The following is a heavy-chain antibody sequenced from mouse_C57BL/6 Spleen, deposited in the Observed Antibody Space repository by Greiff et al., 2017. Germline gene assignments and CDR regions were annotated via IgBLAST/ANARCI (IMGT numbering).Heavy chain of an antibody. CDR3: ARTDYSYSDY. V-gene: IGHV5-4*01. D-gene: IGHD1-1*01. Sequence: EVQGVESGGGLVKPGGSLKLSCAASGFTFSSYAMSWVRQTPGQRLEWVATISAGGSYTYYPDNVKGRFTISRDNAKNNLYLQMRRLKSEDTAMYYCARTDYSYSDYWGQGTTLTVSS. J-gene: IGHJ2*01. CDR1: GFTFSSYA. CDR2: ISAGGSYT.